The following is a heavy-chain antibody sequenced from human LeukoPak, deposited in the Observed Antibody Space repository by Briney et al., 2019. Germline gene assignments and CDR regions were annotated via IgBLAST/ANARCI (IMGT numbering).Heavy chain of an antibody. CDR3: ARHNFPPS. CDR1: GCAFTDSW. Sequence: GGALKISFEASGCAFTDSWIGWVRQMPGKGLEGVGFIYHADSDTKYSPSFRGEVTISADNSTNHAYLTWNSPKASYPSLYYSARHNFPPSWGRGTLFTVSS. V-gene: IGHV5-51*01. CDR2: IYHADSDT. J-gene: IGHJ4*02. D-gene: IGHD1-20*01.